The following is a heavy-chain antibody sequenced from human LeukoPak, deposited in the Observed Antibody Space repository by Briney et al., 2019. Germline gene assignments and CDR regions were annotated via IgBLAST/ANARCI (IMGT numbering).Heavy chain of an antibody. CDR3: ARDGAYSGSPPRYWYFDL. CDR2: FDPEDGET. D-gene: IGHD1-26*01. V-gene: IGHV1-24*01. CDR1: GYTLTELS. J-gene: IGHJ2*01. Sequence: ASVKVSCKVSGYTLTELSMHWVRQAPGKGLEWMGGFDPEDGETIYAQKFQGRVTMTEDTSTDTAYMELSSLRSEDTAVYYCARDGAYSGSPPRYWYFDLWGRGTLVTVSS.